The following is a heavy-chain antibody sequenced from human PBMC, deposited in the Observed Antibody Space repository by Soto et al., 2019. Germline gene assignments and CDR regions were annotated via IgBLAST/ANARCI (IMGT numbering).Heavy chain of an antibody. J-gene: IGHJ6*02. V-gene: IGHV3-23*01. Sequence: GGSLRLSCAASGFTFSSYAMSWVRQAPGKGLEWVSAISGSGGSRYYADSVKGRFTISRDNSKNTLYLPMNSLIAEDTTVYYCAKAAAYYYDSRGYLIGNSSYGMDVWGQGTTVTVSS. D-gene: IGHD3-22*01. CDR2: ISGSGGSR. CDR3: AKAAAYYYDSRGYLIGNSSYGMDV. CDR1: GFTFSSYA.